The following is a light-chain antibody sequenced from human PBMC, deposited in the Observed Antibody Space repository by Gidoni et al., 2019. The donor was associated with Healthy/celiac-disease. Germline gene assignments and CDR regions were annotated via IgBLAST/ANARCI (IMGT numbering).Light chain of an antibody. V-gene: IGLV2-14*03. CDR1: SSDVGGYNY. J-gene: IGLJ3*02. CDR3: SSYTRSSTLV. CDR2: DFS. Sequence: SDLTQPAAVSGAPGQSITSACTGTSSDVGGYNYVSWYQQHQGKAPKLMLYDFSNRPSGVSNRFSGSKSGNTASLTISGLQAEDEADYYCSSYTRSSTLVFGGGTKLTVL.